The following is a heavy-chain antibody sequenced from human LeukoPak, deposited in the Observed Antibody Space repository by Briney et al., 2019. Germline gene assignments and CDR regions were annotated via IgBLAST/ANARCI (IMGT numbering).Heavy chain of an antibody. Sequence: SETLSLTCAVYGGSFSGYYWSWIRQPPGKGLEWIGEINHSGSTNYNPSLKSRVTISVDTSKNQFSLELSSVTAADTAVYYCARVRPRTGITGTTGVFGYWGQGTLVTVSS. V-gene: IGHV4-34*01. CDR2: INHSGST. CDR1: GGSFSGYY. D-gene: IGHD1-20*01. CDR3: ARVRPRTGITGTTGVFGY. J-gene: IGHJ4*02.